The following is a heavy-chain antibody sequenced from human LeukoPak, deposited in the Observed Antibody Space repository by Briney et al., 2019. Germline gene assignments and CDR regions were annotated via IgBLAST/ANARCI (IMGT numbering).Heavy chain of an antibody. V-gene: IGHV3-72*01. CDR1: GFTSSDHY. J-gene: IGHJ6*03. CDR3: GVGASIANYYSYMDV. CDR2: SRNKANSYST. Sequence: GGSLRLPRAASGFTSSDHYMDWVRQAPGKGLEWIGRSRNKANSYSTEYAASVKGTFTISRDESENSLYMQLNGLKTEDTAVYYCGVGASIANYYSYMDVWGKGPTVTVSS. D-gene: IGHD1-26*01.